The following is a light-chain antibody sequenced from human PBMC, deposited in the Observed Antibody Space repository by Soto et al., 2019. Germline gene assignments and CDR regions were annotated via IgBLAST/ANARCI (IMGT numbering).Light chain of an antibody. CDR3: QHLNNWPSYT. Sequence: EVVMTQSPATLSVSPGEGVTLSCRANQGIGDTLAWYQQKPGQAPRLLIYGASTRDTGVPARFSGSGSGTEFTLTISSLQPEDFAIYYCQHLNNWPSYTFGQGTKLEIK. CDR1: QGIGDT. CDR2: GAS. V-gene: IGKV3-15*01. J-gene: IGKJ2*01.